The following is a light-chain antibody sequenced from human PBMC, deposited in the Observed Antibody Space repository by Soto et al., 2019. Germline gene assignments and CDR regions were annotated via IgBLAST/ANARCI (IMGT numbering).Light chain of an antibody. J-gene: IGKJ1*01. CDR3: QQYNNYLTWT. CDR2: DAS. CDR1: QSISKW. Sequence: DIQMTQSPSTLSASVGDRVTITCRASQSISKWLAWYQQKPGKAPKVLIFDASILKSGVPSRFSGTGSGTEFTLTINSLQPDDFATYYCQQYNNYLTWTFGQGTTVEIK. V-gene: IGKV1-5*01.